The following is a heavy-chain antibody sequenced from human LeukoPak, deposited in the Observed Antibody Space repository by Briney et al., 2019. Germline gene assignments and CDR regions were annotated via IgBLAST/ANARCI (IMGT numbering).Heavy chain of an antibody. J-gene: IGHJ4*02. CDR3: ARDSVSYRFDH. Sequence: GGSLRLSCAASGFTVSSSGMHWVRQAPGKGLEWVADIWANGIDNYYADSVKGRFTVSRDNSNNMAYLHMSNLRAEDTAVYYCARDSVSYRFDHWGQGTLVIVSA. D-gene: IGHD3-22*01. CDR2: IWANGIDN. CDR1: GFTVSSSG. V-gene: IGHV3-33*01.